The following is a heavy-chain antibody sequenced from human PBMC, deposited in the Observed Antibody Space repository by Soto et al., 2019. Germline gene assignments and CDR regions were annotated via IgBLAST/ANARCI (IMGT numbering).Heavy chain of an antibody. CDR3: VRARATDSRPDY. Sequence: EVQLVESGGGLVQPGGSLRLSCAASGFTFSLYSMIWVRQTPGKGLEWVSSISSSSAYIYSADSLKGRFTISRDNANNSLYLQMNSLRAEDTAVYYCVRARATDSRPDYWGQGTLFTVSS. V-gene: IGHV3-21*01. J-gene: IGHJ4*02. CDR1: GFTFSLYS. CDR2: ISSSSAYI. D-gene: IGHD3-22*01.